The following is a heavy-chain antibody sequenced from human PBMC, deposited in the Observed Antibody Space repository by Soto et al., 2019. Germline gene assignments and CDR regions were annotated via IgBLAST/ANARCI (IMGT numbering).Heavy chain of an antibody. CDR3: ARQTYYDDSSGYDGRGYNWFDP. Sequence: QVQLVQSGAEVKKPGSSVKVSCKASGGTFSSYAISWVRQAPGQGLEWMGGIIPSFGTANYAQKFQGRVTITADESTSTAYMELSSLRSEDTAVYYCARQTYYDDSSGYDGRGYNWFDPWGQGTLVNVSS. CDR1: GGTFSSYA. V-gene: IGHV1-69*01. J-gene: IGHJ5*02. D-gene: IGHD3-22*01. CDR2: IIPSFGTA.